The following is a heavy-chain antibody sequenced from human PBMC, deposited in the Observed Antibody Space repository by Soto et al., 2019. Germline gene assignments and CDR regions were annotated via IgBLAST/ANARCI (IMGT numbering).Heavy chain of an antibody. D-gene: IGHD3-22*01. CDR1: GFSFSSFA. Sequence: AGGSLRLSCEASGFSFSSFAMNWVRQAPGRGLEWVSYISDDGASIYYADSLKGRFTISRDNAKNSLSLQMNNLRAEDTAVYYCARENSVQAWLHHFDHXGLGTLVTVS. CDR3: ARENSVQAWLHHFDH. V-gene: IGHV3-48*03. CDR2: ISDDGASI. J-gene: IGHJ4*02.